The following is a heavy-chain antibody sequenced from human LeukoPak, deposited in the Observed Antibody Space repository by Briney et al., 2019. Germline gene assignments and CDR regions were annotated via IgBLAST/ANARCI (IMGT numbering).Heavy chain of an antibody. CDR2: ISYDGSNK. J-gene: IGHJ4*02. CDR3: AKEEY. Sequence: PGRSLRLSCAASGFTFSSYGMHWVRQAPGKGLEWVAVISYDGSNKYYADSVKGRFTISRDNSKNTLYLQMNSLRAEDTAVYYCAKEEYWGQGTLVTVSS. CDR1: GFTFSSYG. V-gene: IGHV3-30*18.